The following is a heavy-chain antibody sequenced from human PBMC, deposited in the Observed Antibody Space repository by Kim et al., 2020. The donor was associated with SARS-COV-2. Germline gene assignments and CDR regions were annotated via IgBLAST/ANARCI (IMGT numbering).Heavy chain of an antibody. D-gene: IGHD3-22*01. V-gene: IGHV4-38-2*02. CDR3: ARDLSYYYDSSGYYRYWYFDL. CDR1: GYSISSGYY. Sequence: SETLSLTCTVSGYSISSGYYWGWIRQPPGKGLEWIGSIYHSGSTYYNPSLKSRVTISVDTSKNQFSLKLSSVTAADTAVYYCARDLSYYYDSSGYYRYWYFDLWGRGTLVTVSS. CDR2: IYHSGST. J-gene: IGHJ2*01.